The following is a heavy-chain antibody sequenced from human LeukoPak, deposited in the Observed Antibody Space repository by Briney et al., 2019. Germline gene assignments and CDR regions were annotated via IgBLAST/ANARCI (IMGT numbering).Heavy chain of an antibody. J-gene: IGHJ4*02. CDR2: MNPNSGNT. CDR3: ANREYSSGWYYDY. CDR1: GYTFTSYD. Sequence: GASVKVSCKASGYTFTSYDINWVRQATGQGLEWMGWMNPNSGNTGYAQKFQGRVTIAADKSTSTAYMELSSLRSEDTAVYYCANREYSSGWYYDYWGQGTLVTVSS. D-gene: IGHD6-19*01. V-gene: IGHV1-8*01.